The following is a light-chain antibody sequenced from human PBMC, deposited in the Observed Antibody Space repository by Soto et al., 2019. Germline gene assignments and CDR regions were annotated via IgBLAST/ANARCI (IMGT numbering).Light chain of an antibody. CDR3: QQRSNWPPLT. CDR2: DAS. CDR1: QSVSSS. J-gene: IGKJ4*01. V-gene: IGKV3-11*01. Sequence: EIVLTQSPVTLSLSPGERATLSCRASQSVSSSLAWYQQKPGQAPRLLIYDASNRATGIPARFSGSGSGTDFTLTISSLEPEDFAVYYCQQRSNWPPLTFGGGTKVEIK.